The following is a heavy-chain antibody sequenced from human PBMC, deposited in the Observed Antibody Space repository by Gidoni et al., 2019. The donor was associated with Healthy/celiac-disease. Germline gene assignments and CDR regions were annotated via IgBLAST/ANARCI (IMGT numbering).Heavy chain of an antibody. J-gene: IGHJ4*02. V-gene: IGHV3-23*01. D-gene: IGHD3-22*01. CDR1: GFTFSSYA. CDR3: AKTRGHDSSGYYWRGGDY. Sequence: EVQLLESGGGLVQPGGSLRLSCAASGFTFSSYAMSWVRQAPGKGLEWVSAISGRGGSTYYADSVKGRFTISRDNSKNTLYLQMNSLRAEDTAVYYCAKTRGHDSSGYYWRGGDYWGQGTLVTVSS. CDR2: ISGRGGST.